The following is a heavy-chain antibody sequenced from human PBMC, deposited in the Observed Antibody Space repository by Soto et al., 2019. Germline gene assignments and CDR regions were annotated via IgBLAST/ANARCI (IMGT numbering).Heavy chain of an antibody. CDR1: GYTFTGYY. Sequence: ASVEVSCKAAGYTFTGYYMHWVRQAPGQGLEWMGWINPNSGGTNYAQKFQGRVTMTRDTSISTAYMKLSRLRSDDTAVYYCARDPQLRFLEWLTRYYYYYGMDVWGQRTTVTSP. CDR2: INPNSGGT. J-gene: IGHJ6*02. D-gene: IGHD3-3*01. CDR3: ARDPQLRFLEWLTRYYYYYGMDV. V-gene: IGHV1-2*02.